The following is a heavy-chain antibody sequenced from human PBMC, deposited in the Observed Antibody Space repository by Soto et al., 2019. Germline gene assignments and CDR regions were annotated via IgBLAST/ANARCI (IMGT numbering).Heavy chain of an antibody. CDR2: IFTGGST. J-gene: IGHJ3*02. CDR3: ARDRQSSGWLDAFGI. Sequence: EVQLVESGGGLFQPGVSLRLSCAASVFTVSSNYMSWVLPAPGKELEWASDIFTGGSTYYADSVKGRFTICRHSSMNTVYLQMDSLRAEDTAVYYCARDRQSSGWLDAFGICCQGTIVTVSS. D-gene: IGHD6-19*01. CDR1: VFTVSSNY. V-gene: IGHV3-53*04.